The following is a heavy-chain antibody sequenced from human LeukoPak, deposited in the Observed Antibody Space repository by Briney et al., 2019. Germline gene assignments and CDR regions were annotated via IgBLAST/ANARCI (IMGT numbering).Heavy chain of an antibody. CDR2: VDPEDGET. CDR1: GYTFTDYY. D-gene: IGHD2-15*01. Sequence: ATVKISCKASGYTFTDYYMHWVQQAPGKGLEWMGRVDPEDGETIYAEKFQGRVTITADTSTDTAYMELSSLRSEDTAVYYCATEEKYCSGGSCYSDYWGQGTLVTVSS. J-gene: IGHJ4*02. CDR3: ATEEKYCSGGSCYSDY. V-gene: IGHV1-69-2*01.